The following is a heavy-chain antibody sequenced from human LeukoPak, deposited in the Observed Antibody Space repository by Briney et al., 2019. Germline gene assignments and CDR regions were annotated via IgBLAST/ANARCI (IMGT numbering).Heavy chain of an antibody. Sequence: GGSLRLSCAASGFTFSSYAMHWVRQAPGKGLEYVSAISSNGDSTYYANSVKGRFTISRDNSKNTLYLQMISLRAEDTAVYYCASSGSYYDILTGYSTDPYYFDYWGQGTLVTVSS. D-gene: IGHD3-9*01. CDR1: GFTFSSYA. J-gene: IGHJ4*02. CDR2: ISSNGDST. V-gene: IGHV3-64*01. CDR3: ASSGSYYDILTGYSTDPYYFDY.